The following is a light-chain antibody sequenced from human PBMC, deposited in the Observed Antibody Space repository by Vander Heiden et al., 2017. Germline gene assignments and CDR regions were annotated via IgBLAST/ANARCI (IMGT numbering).Light chain of an antibody. Sequence: DIVLTQSPATLSLSPGERATLSCRASQSVSSYLAWYQQKPGQAPRLLIYDASNRATGIPARFSGSGSGTDFTLTISSLEPEDFAVYYCQQRSNGPPYTFGQGTKLEIK. CDR3: QQRSNGPPYT. CDR1: QSVSSY. J-gene: IGKJ2*01. CDR2: DAS. V-gene: IGKV3-11*01.